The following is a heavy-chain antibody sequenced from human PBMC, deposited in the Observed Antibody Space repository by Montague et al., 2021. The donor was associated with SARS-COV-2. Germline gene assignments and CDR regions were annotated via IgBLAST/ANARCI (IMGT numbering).Heavy chain of an antibody. CDR3: ARRVSWVTMIVVVAHFDY. CDR1: GGSISSSNW. J-gene: IGHJ4*02. CDR2: IYHSGST. Sequence: SETLSLTCAVSGGSISSSNWWSWVRQPPGKGLEWIGEIYHSGSTSYNPSLKSRVTISVDKSKNQFSLKLSSVTAADTAVYYCARRVSWVTMIVVVAHFDYWGQGTLVTVSS. D-gene: IGHD3-22*01. V-gene: IGHV4-4*02.